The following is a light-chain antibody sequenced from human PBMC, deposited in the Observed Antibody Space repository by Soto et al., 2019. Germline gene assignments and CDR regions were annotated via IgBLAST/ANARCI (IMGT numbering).Light chain of an antibody. Sequence: QAVVTQPPSVSAAPGQKVTISCSGSSSNIGNNYVSWYQQLPGTAPKLLIYENNKRPSGIPDRFSGSKSGTSATLGITGLQTGDEADYHCGTWDSSLSARWVFGGGTKLTVL. CDR3: GTWDSSLSARWV. J-gene: IGLJ3*02. V-gene: IGLV1-51*02. CDR2: ENN. CDR1: SSNIGNNY.